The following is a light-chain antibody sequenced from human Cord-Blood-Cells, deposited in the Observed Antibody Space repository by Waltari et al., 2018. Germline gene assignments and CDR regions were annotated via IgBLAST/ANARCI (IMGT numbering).Light chain of an antibody. CDR1: SSDVGGYNY. CDR2: DVS. CDR3: SSYTSSSTWV. J-gene: IGLJ3*02. V-gene: IGLV2-14*01. Sequence: QSALTQPASVSGSPGQSITISCTGTSSDVGGYNYVSWYQQHPGKAPNLMIYDVSKRPSRVSNRFSGSKSGNTACLTISVLQAEDEADYYCSSYTSSSTWVFGGGTKLTVL.